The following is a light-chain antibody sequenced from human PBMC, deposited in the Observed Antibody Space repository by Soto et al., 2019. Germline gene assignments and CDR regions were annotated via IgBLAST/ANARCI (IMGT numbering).Light chain of an antibody. Sequence: QSALTQPASVSGSPGQSITISCTGTSSDVGSYNFVSWYQQHPGKAPKLLISEVSNRPSGVSNRFSGSKSDNTASLTISRLQAEDEADYYCSSYTSSTTTVFGTGTQLTVL. CDR1: SSDVGSYNF. J-gene: IGLJ1*01. CDR2: EVS. CDR3: SSYTSSTTTV. V-gene: IGLV2-14*01.